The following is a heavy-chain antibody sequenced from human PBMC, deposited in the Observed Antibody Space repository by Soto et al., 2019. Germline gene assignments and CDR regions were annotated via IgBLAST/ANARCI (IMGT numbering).Heavy chain of an antibody. J-gene: IGHJ3*01. Sequence: GGSLRLSCAASGFSISSYSMNWVRQAPGKGLEWVSSITSSSNYIYYADSMKGRFTISRDNAKNSLFLQMNSLRAEDTAVYFCASEVQRWLPMGAFDVWGQGTLVTVSS. D-gene: IGHD5-12*01. CDR3: ASEVQRWLPMGAFDV. CDR1: GFSISSYS. V-gene: IGHV3-21*01. CDR2: ITSSSNYI.